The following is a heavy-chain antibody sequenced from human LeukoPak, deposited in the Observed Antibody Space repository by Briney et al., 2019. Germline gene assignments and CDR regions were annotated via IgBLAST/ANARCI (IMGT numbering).Heavy chain of an antibody. J-gene: IGHJ4*02. D-gene: IGHD6-13*01. CDR2: ISGNGGGT. V-gene: IGHV3-23*01. Sequence: QAGRSLRLSCAASGLTFSSYAMSWVSQAPGKGLEWGSGISGNGGGTYYADSVKGRFTISRDNSKNTLYLQMNSLRVGDTAVYYCAKSFGYSRSWFDNWGQGTLVTVSS. CDR1: GLTFSSYA. CDR3: AKSFGYSRSWFDN.